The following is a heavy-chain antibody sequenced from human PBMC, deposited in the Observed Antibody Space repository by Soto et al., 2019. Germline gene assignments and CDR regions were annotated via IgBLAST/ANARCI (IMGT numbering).Heavy chain of an antibody. CDR2: IYYSGST. CDR1: GGSISSYY. J-gene: IGHJ3*02. CDR3: ARDSSSSWYPDAFDI. V-gene: IGHV4-59*01. D-gene: IGHD6-13*01. Sequence: SATLSHTCTVSGGSISSYYWSWIRQPPGKGLEWIGYIYYSGSTNYNPSLKSRVTISVDTSKNQFSLKLSSVTAADTAVYYCARDSSSSWYPDAFDIWGQGTMVTVSS.